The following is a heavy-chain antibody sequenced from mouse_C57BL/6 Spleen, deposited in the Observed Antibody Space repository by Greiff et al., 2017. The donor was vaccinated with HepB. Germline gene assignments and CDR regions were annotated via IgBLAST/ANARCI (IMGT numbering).Heavy chain of an antibody. Sequence: VQLQQSGAELVMPGASVKLSCKASGYTFTSYWMHWVKQRPGQGLEWIGEIDPSDSYTNYNQKFKGKSTLTVDKSSSTAYMQLSSLTSEDSAVYYCARNSNYDVRYYAMDYWGQGTSVTVSS. J-gene: IGHJ4*01. CDR3: ARNSNYDVRYYAMDY. V-gene: IGHV1-69*01. D-gene: IGHD2-5*01. CDR1: GYTFTSYW. CDR2: IDPSDSYT.